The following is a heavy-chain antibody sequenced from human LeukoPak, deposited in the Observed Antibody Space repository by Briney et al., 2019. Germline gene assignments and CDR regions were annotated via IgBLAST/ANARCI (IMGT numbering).Heavy chain of an antibody. CDR2: IYYDGNQK. CDR1: GFKFKTYG. V-gene: IGHV3-33*01. Sequence: GGSLRLSCAASGFKFKTYGMHWVRQAPGEGLEWVAVIYYDGNQKYYGDSVKGRFTVSRDVSENMLYLQMNSLRAEDTAVYYCARTPDYYDSSGYYEVVNNFDYWGQGTLVTVSS. J-gene: IGHJ4*02. CDR3: ARTPDYYDSSGYYEVVNNFDY. D-gene: IGHD3-22*01.